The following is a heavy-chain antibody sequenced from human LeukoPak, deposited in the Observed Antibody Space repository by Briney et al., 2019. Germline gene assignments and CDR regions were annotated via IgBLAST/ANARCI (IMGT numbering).Heavy chain of an antibody. Sequence: PSETLSLTCTVSGGSISSGGYYWSWIRQHPGKGLEWIGYIYYSGSTYYNPSLKSRVTISVDTSKNQFSLKPSSVTAADTAVYYCARARIRASNWFDPWGQGTLVTVSS. CDR3: ARARIRASNWFDP. V-gene: IGHV4-31*03. CDR1: GGSISSGGYY. CDR2: IYYSGST. D-gene: IGHD2-21*01. J-gene: IGHJ5*02.